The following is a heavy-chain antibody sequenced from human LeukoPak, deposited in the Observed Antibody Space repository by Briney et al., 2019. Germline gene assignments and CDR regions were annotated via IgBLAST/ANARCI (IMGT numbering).Heavy chain of an antibody. D-gene: IGHD2-2*02. V-gene: IGHV2-70*18. CDR1: GGSLSSSDHY. CDR3: ARTRYCRSTSCFTGMVYDAFDI. CDR2: IDWDDDK. J-gene: IGHJ3*02. Sequence: TLSLTCTVSGGSLSSSDHYWSWIRQPPGKALEWLALIDWDDDKYYSTSLKTRLTISKDTSKNQVVLTMTNMDPVDTATYYCARTRYCRSTSCFTGMVYDAFDIWGQGTMVTVSS.